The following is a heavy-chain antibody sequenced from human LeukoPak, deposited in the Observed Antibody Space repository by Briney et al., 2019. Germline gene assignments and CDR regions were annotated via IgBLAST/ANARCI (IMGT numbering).Heavy chain of an antibody. CDR3: ARATAEAGTDY. V-gene: IGHV3-74*01. J-gene: IGHJ4*02. CDR1: GFTFSSYW. D-gene: IGHD6-19*01. Sequence: GGSLRLSCAASGFTFSSYWMHWVRQAPGKGLVWVSRINSDGYSISYADSVKGRFTISRENAKNTLYLQMNSLTVDDTAVYYCARATAEAGTDYWGQGTLVTVSS. CDR2: INSDGYSI.